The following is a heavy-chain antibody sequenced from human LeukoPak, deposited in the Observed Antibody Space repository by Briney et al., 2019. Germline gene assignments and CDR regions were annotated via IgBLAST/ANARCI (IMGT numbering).Heavy chain of an antibody. D-gene: IGHD6-19*01. J-gene: IGHJ4*02. V-gene: IGHV3-30*18. CDR2: ISYDGSNK. CDR3: AKAIEVAGTDY. CDR1: GFTFSSYG. Sequence: GRSLRLSCGASGFTFSSYGMHWVRQAPGKGLEWVAVISYDGSNKYYADSVKGRFTISRDSSKNTLYLQMNSLRAEDTAMYYCAKAIEVAGTDYWGQGTLVTVSS.